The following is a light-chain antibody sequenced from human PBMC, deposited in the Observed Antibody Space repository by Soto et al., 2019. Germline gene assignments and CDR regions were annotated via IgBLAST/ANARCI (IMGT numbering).Light chain of an antibody. Sequence: DIQMTQSPSSLSASVGDRVTISCRSSENIRNYLIWYRQKPGKAPELLMYVGSTLESGVPSRFSGSGFGTDFTLTIKSLQPEDFGVYYCQQSYIVHYTFGRGTSLDI. CDR3: QQSYIVHYT. CDR1: ENIRNY. J-gene: IGKJ2*01. V-gene: IGKV1-39*01. CDR2: VGS.